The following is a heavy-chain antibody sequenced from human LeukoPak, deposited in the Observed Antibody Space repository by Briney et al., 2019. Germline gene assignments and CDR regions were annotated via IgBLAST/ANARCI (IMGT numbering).Heavy chain of an antibody. V-gene: IGHV4-4*07. CDR2: IYGSGTT. J-gene: IGHJ4*02. CDR3: ARGRQQLDEGYYFDY. D-gene: IGHD6-13*01. CDR1: GGSMSTFY. Sequence: SETLSLTCTVSGGSMSTFYWSWIRQPAGKGLEWIGRIYGSGTTNYNPALKSRVTMSVDTSKKQFSLKLTSVTAADTAVYYCARGRQQLDEGYYFDYWGQGTLVTVSS.